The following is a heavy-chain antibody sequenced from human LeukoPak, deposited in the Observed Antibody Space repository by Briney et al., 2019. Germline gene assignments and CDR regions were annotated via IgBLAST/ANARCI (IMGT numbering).Heavy chain of an antibody. J-gene: IGHJ5*02. D-gene: IGHD6-19*01. CDR2: IYYSGST. Sequence: SETLSLTCTVSGGSISSYYWSWIRQPPGKGLEWIGYIYYSGSTNYNPSLKSRVTISVDTSKNQFSLKLSSVTAADTAVYYCGRGGERWLPHNGFAPGGKEPRVTVPS. V-gene: IGHV4-59*01. CDR1: GGSISSYY. CDR3: GRGGERWLPHNGFAP.